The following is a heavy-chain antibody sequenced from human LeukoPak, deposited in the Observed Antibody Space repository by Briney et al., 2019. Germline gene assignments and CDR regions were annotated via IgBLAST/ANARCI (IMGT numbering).Heavy chain of an antibody. CDR3: ARGGSSSWYPNFDY. Sequence: GGSLRLSCAASGFTFSSYAMTWVRQAPAKGLEWVSIISGASGGSTYYADSVKGRFTTSRDNSKNTLYLQMNSLRAEDTALYYCARGGSSSWYPNFDYWGQGTLVTVSS. V-gene: IGHV3-23*01. CDR2: ISGASGGST. CDR1: GFTFSSYA. D-gene: IGHD6-13*01. J-gene: IGHJ4*02.